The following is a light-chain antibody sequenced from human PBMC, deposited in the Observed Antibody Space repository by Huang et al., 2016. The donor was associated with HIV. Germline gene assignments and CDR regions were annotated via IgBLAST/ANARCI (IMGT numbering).Light chain of an antibody. CDR2: ETS. Sequence: EIMMTQSPATLSVSPGGRATLSCRASQNVRNNLAWYQQKTGQAPRLLIYETSTRASVMPARFSGSGSATDFTLTSGGLQSEDFAIYYCQQYDKWPPGLTFGGGTTVEI. J-gene: IGKJ4*01. V-gene: IGKV3D-15*01. CDR1: QNVRNN. CDR3: QQYDKWPPGLT.